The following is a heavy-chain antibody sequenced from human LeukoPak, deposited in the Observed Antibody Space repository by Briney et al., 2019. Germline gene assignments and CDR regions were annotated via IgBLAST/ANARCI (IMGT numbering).Heavy chain of an antibody. CDR1: GGSISSGDYY. Sequence: PSETLSLTCTVSGGSISSGDYYWSWIRQPPGKGLEWIGYIYYSGSTYYNPSLKSRVTISVDTSKNQFSLKLSSVIAADTAVYYCARGPLGAPAGNWFDPWGQGTLVTVSS. V-gene: IGHV4-30-4*02. CDR3: ARGPLGAPAGNWFDP. CDR2: IYYSGST. J-gene: IGHJ5*02. D-gene: IGHD1-26*01.